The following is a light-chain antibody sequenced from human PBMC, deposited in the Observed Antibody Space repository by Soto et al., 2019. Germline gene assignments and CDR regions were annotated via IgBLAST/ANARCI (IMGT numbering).Light chain of an antibody. J-gene: IGLJ1*01. CDR3: GTWDSSLRAGG. V-gene: IGLV1-51*01. CDR1: NSNIGNNY. Sequence: QSALTQPPSVSATPGQTVTISCSGSNSNIGNNYVSWYQQLPGTAPKLLIYDNNKRPSEIPDRFSGSKSGPSATLGITGLQTGDEADYYFGTWDSSLRAGGFRTGTKVTVL. CDR2: DNN.